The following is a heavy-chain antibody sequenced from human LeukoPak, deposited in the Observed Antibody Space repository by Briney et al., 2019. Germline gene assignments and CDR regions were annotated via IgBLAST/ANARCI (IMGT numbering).Heavy chain of an antibody. V-gene: IGHV3-7*01. CDR1: GFSFSTYW. D-gene: IGHD1-26*01. CDR2: IKGGESAR. J-gene: IGHJ4*02. CDR3: ARDVGGSLDY. Sequence: GGSLGLSCAASGFSFSTYWMAWVRQAPGKGLEWVANIKGGESARHQADSVKGRFTISRDNAQNSVYLQMSRLRGEDTAVYYCARDVGGSLDYWGQGTLVTVSS.